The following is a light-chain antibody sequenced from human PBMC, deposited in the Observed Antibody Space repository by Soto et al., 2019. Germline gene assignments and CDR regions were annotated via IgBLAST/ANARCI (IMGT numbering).Light chain of an antibody. V-gene: IGLV2-14*01. Sequence: QSVLTQPASVSGSPGQAITISCTGTSSDVGGYNYVSWYQQHPGKAPKLMIYEVSNRPPRVSNRFSGCKSGNTASLTISGLQAEDEADYYCSSYTRSSTSYVFGTGTKVTVL. CDR2: EVS. CDR3: SSYTRSSTSYV. J-gene: IGLJ1*01. CDR1: SSDVGGYNY.